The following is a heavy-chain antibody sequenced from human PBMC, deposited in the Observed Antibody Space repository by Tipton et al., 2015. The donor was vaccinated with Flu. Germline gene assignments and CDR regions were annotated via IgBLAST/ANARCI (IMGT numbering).Heavy chain of an antibody. CDR2: VSRSGST. D-gene: IGHD4-11*01. V-gene: IGHV4-38-2*01. CDR3: ARRDYSNYVSDPKSCFDP. J-gene: IGHJ5*02. CDR1: GGSIGSPYC. Sequence: TLSLTCSVSGGSIGSPYCWGWVRQSPGQGLEWIGTVSRSGSTVYNPSLTSRVTISIDRSKNQFSLNLKSVTAADMAVYYCARRDYSNYVSDPKSCFDPWGQGTLVAVSS.